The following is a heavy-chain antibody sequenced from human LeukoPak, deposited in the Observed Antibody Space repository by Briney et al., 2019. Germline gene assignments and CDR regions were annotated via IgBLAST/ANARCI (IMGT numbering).Heavy chain of an antibody. J-gene: IGHJ4*02. CDR3: ARDQARISMVRGAAVRYFDY. CDR2: IYYSGST. V-gene: IGHV4-31*03. D-gene: IGHD3-10*01. Sequence: SSETLSLTCTVSGGSISSGGYHWSWIRQHPGKGLEWIGYIYYSGSTYYNPSLKSRVTISVDTSKNQFSLKLSSVTAADTAVYYCARDQARISMVRGAAVRYFDYWGQGTLVTVSS. CDR1: GGSISSGGYH.